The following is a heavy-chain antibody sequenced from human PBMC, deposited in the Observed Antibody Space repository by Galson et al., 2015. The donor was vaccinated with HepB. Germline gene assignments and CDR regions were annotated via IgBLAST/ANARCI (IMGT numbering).Heavy chain of an antibody. CDR2: IIPIFGTA. D-gene: IGHD5-12*01. CDR3: AREISGGYDWGFDY. V-gene: IGHV1-69*13. CDR1: GGTFSSYA. Sequence: SVKVSCKASGGTFSSYAISWVRQAPGQGLEWMGGIIPIFGTANYAQKFQGRVTITADESTSTAYMELSSLRSEDTAVYYCAREISGGYDWGFDYWGQGTLVTVSS. J-gene: IGHJ4*02.